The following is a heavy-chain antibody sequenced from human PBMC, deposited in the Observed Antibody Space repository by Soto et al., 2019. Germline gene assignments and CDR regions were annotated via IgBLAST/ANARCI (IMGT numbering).Heavy chain of an antibody. V-gene: IGHV4-38-2*02. CDR3: ARDHLDYGGNLYYFDY. D-gene: IGHD4-17*01. CDR2: IYHSGST. Sequence: LSLTCAVSGYSISSGYYWGWIRQPPGKGLEWIGSIYHSGSTYYNPSLKSRVTISVDTSKNQFSLKLSSVTAADTAVYYCARDHLDYGGNLYYFDYWGQGTLVTVSS. CDR1: GYSISSGYY. J-gene: IGHJ4*02.